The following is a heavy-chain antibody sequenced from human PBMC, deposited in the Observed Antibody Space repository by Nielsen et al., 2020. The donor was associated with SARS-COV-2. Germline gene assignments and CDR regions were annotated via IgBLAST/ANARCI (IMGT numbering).Heavy chain of an antibody. CDR1: GYSFTSYW. V-gene: IGHV5-51*01. Sequence: GGSLRLSCKGSGYSFTSYWIGWVRQMPGKGLEWMGIIYPGDSDTRYSPSFQGQVTISADKSISTAYLQWSSLKASDTAMYYCARYLAVAGKLDYWGQGTLVTVSS. D-gene: IGHD6-19*01. J-gene: IGHJ4*02. CDR3: ARYLAVAGKLDY. CDR2: IYPGDSDT.